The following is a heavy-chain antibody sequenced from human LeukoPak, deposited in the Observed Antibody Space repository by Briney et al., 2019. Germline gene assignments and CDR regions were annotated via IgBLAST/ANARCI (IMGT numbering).Heavy chain of an antibody. V-gene: IGHV3-48*03. CDR1: GFTFSSYE. CDR3: ARAQYLGGFDP. J-gene: IGHJ5*02. Sequence: PGGSLRLSCAASGFTFSSYEMNWVRQAPGKGLEWVSYISSSGSTIYYADSVKGRFTISRDNAKNSLYLQMNSLRAEDTAVYYCARAQYLGGFDPWGQGTLVTVSS. D-gene: IGHD1-26*01. CDR2: ISSSGSTI.